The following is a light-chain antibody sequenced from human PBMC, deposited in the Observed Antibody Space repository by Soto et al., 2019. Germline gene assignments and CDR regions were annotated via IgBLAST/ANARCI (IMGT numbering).Light chain of an antibody. V-gene: IGKV3D-15*01. CDR2: GAS. J-gene: IGKJ1*01. CDR3: QQYNNWPPWT. Sequence: IVLTQPPGTLSLSPGERTTLSCRASQSISRYLAWYQQKPGQGPRLLIYGASSRATGTPDRFSGSGSGTDFTLTINSLQPEDFAVYYCQQYNNWPPWTFGQGTKVDIK. CDR1: QSISRY.